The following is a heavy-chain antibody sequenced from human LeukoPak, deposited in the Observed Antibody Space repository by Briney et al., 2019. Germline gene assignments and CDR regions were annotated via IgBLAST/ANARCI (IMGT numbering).Heavy chain of an antibody. Sequence: SVKVSCKASGGTFSSYTISWVPEAPGQGLEWMGRFIPILGIANYAQKFQGRVTITADKSTSTAYMELSSLRSEDTAVYYCAREVMCVVVVAATPGYYFDYWGQGTLVTVSS. V-gene: IGHV1-69*04. J-gene: IGHJ4*02. D-gene: IGHD2-15*01. CDR3: AREVMCVVVVAATPGYYFDY. CDR1: GGTFSSYT. CDR2: FIPILGIA.